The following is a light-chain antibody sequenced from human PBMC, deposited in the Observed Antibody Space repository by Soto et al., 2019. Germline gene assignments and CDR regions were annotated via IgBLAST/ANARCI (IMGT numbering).Light chain of an antibody. Sequence: QSALTQPPSASGSPGQLVTISCTGTSSDVGGYNYVSWYQQHPGKAPKLMISEVSKRPSGVPDRFSGSKSGNTASLTVSGLQAEDVADYYCSSFAGNNNLVFGGGTKLTV. V-gene: IGLV2-8*01. J-gene: IGLJ2*01. CDR2: EVS. CDR3: SSFAGNNNLV. CDR1: SSDVGGYNY.